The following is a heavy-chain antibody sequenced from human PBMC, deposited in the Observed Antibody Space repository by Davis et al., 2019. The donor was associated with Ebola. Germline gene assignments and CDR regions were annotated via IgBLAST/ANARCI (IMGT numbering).Heavy chain of an antibody. CDR1: GFTFSSYA. D-gene: IGHD6-6*01. Sequence: PGGSLRLSCAASGFTFSSYAMSWVRQAPGKGLEWVSAISGSGGSTYYADSVKGRFTISRDNSKNTLYLQMNSLRAEDTAVYYCAKDGCSSSSSGIFDYWGQGTLVTVSS. J-gene: IGHJ4*02. CDR2: ISGSGGST. V-gene: IGHV3-23*01. CDR3: AKDGCSSSSSGIFDY.